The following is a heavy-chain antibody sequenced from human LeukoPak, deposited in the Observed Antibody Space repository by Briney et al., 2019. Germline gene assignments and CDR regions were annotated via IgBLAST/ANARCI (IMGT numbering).Heavy chain of an antibody. CDR2: IYYSGST. J-gene: IGHJ4*02. CDR3: ARGSQVVTLDY. CDR1: GGSISSGGYY. V-gene: IGHV4-31*03. Sequence: PSETLSLTCTVSGGSISSGGYYWSWIRQHPGKGLEWIGYIYYSGSTYYNPFLKGRVTISVDTSKNQFSLKLSSVTAADTAVYYCARGSQVVTLDYWGQGTLVTVSS. D-gene: IGHD3-22*01.